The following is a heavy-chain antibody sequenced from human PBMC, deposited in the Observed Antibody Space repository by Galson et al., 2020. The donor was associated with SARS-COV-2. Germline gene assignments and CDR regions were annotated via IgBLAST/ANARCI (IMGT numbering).Heavy chain of an antibody. Sequence: GSLRLSCAASGFTFSSYAMSWVRQAPGKGLEWVSAISGSGGSTSYADSVKGRFTISRDNSKNTLYLQMNSLRAEDTAVYYCAKDYDGSGSYSDAFDIWGQGTMVTVSS. CDR1: GFTFSSYA. CDR2: ISGSGGST. CDR3: AKDYDGSGSYSDAFDI. V-gene: IGHV3-23*01. J-gene: IGHJ3*02. D-gene: IGHD3-10*01.